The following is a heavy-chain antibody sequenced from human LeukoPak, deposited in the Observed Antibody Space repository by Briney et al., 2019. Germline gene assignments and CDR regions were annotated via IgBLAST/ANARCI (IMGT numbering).Heavy chain of an antibody. CDR2: IYNSGST. CDR1: GGSISNDNYY. J-gene: IGHJ4*02. D-gene: IGHD2-21*01. CDR3: ARHVASYDFDF. V-gene: IGHV4-39*01. Sequence: PSETLSLTCSVSGGSISNDNYYWGWIRQPPGKGLEWIGSIYNSGSTYYNPSLKSRVTVSVDRPKNHFSLMLNSVTAADTAVYYCARHVASYDFDFWGQGILVTVSS.